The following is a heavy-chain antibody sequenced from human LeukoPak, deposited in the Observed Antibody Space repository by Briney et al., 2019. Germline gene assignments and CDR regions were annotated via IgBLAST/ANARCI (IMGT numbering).Heavy chain of an antibody. Sequence: GESLKISCKGSGYSFISYWIGWVRQTPGKGLEWIGIIYPGDSDTRYSPSFQGQVTISADKSISTAYLQWSSLKASDTAMYYCARHPPYDSSGYYYVGSDYWGQGTLVTVSS. D-gene: IGHD3-22*01. CDR2: IYPGDSDT. CDR1: GYSFISYW. J-gene: IGHJ4*02. V-gene: IGHV5-51*01. CDR3: ARHPPYDSSGYYYVGSDY.